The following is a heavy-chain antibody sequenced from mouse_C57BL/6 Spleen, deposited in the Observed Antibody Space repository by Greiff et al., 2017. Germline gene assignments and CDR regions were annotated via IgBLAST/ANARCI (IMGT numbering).Heavy chain of an antibody. CDR1: GYTFTSYW. J-gene: IGHJ4*01. V-gene: IGHV1-61*01. Sequence: QVQLQQSGAELVRPGSSVKLSCKASGYTFTSYWMDWVKQRPGQGLEWIGNIYPSDSETHYNQKFKDKATLTVDKSSSTAYMQLSSLTSEDSAVYYCARRAIYYYGSSYFYAMDYWGQGTSVTVSS. D-gene: IGHD1-1*01. CDR3: ARRAIYYYGSSYFYAMDY. CDR2: IYPSDSET.